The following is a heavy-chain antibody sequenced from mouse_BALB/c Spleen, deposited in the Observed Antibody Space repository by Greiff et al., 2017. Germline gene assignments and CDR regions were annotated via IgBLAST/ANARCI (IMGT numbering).Heavy chain of an antibody. CDR1: EYEFPSHD. CDR2: INSDGGST. D-gene: IGHD2-4*01. J-gene: IGHJ4*01. Sequence: EVQWVESGGGLVQPGDSLKLSCESNEYEFPSHDMSWVRKTPGKRLELVAAINSDGGSTYYPDTMERRFIISRDNTKKTLYLQMSSLRSEDTALFYCARHGGDYEAPMDYWGQGTSVTVSS. CDR3: ARHGGDYEAPMDY. V-gene: IGHV5-2*01.